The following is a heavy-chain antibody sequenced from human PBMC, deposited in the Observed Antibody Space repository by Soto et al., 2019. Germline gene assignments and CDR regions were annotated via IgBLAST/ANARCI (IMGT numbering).Heavy chain of an antibody. J-gene: IGHJ4*02. D-gene: IGHD4-17*01. V-gene: IGHV3-33*01. CDR3: TRYDGDYVFDY. CDR1: GFTFSSYG. Sequence: GGSLRLSCAASGFTFSSYGMHWVRQAPGKGLEWVAVIWYDGSNKYYADSVKGRFTISRDNSKNTAYLQMNSLKTEDTAVYYCTRYDGDYVFDYWGQGTLVTVSS. CDR2: IWYDGSNK.